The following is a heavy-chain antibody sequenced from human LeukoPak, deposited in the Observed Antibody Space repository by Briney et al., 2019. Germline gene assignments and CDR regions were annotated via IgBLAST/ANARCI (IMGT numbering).Heavy chain of an antibody. J-gene: IGHJ4*02. CDR3: ARAFDYYDSSGYYCPY. CDR2: IYYSGST. Sequence: SETLSLTCTVSGGSISSYYWSWLRQPPGKGLEWIGYIYYSGSTNYNPSLKSRVTISVDTSKNQFSLKLSSVTAADTAVYYCARAFDYYDSSGYYCPYWGQGTLVTVSS. V-gene: IGHV4-59*12. CDR1: GGSISSYY. D-gene: IGHD3-22*01.